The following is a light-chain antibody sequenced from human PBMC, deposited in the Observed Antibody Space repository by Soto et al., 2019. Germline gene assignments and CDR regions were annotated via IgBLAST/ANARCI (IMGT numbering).Light chain of an antibody. CDR1: SSDVGGYNY. CDR3: SSYTSSSTRV. V-gene: IGLV2-14*01. Sequence: QSALTQPASVSGSPGQSITISCTGTSSDVGGYNYVSWYQQHPGKAPKLMIYEVSNRPSGVSNRFSGSKSGNTASLTISGIQAEDEADYYCSSYTSSSTRVLGGGTQLTVL. CDR2: EVS. J-gene: IGLJ3*02.